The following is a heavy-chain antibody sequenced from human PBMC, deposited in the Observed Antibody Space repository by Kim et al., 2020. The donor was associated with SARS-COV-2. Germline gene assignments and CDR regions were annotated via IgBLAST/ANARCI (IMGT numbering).Heavy chain of an antibody. Sequence: ASLKVSCKASGYTFTSYAMHWVRQAPGQRLELMVWINAGNGNTKYSQKFQGRVTITRDTSASTAYMELSSLRSEDTAVYYCAKAVMYCSGGSCRSYWYFDIWGRGTRVTV. J-gene: IGHJ2*01. CDR1: GYTFTSYA. CDR2: INAGNGNT. D-gene: IGHD2-15*01. V-gene: IGHV1-3*01. CDR3: AKAVMYCSGGSCRSYWYFDI.